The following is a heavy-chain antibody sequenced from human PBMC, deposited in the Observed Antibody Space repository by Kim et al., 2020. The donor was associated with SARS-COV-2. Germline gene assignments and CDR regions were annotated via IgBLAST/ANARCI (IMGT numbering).Heavy chain of an antibody. CDR2: INHSGST. CDR1: GGSFSGYY. V-gene: IGHV4-34*01. Sequence: SETLSLTCAVYGGSFSGYYWSWIRQPPGKGLEWIGEINHSGSTNYNPSLKSRVTISVDTSKNQFSLKLSSVTAADTAVYYCARAWKYQLLTKVHYYYGMDVWGQGTTVTVSS. D-gene: IGHD2-2*01. CDR3: ARAWKYQLLTKVHYYYGMDV. J-gene: IGHJ6*02.